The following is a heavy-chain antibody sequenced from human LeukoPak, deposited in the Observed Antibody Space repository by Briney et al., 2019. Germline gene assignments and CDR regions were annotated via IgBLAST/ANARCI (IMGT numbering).Heavy chain of an antibody. CDR2: ISSSSSYI. CDR1: GFTFSSYS. Sequence: PGGSLRLSCAASGFTFSSYSMNWVRQAPGKGLEWVSSISSSSSYIYYADSVKGRFTISRDNAKNSLYLQMNSLRAEDTAVYYCARDKPFDILTGYSASYYWGQGTLVTVSS. J-gene: IGHJ4*02. D-gene: IGHD3-9*01. V-gene: IGHV3-21*01. CDR3: ARDKPFDILTGYSASYY.